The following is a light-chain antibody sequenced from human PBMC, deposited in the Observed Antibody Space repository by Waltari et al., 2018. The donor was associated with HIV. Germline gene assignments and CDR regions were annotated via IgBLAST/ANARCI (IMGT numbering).Light chain of an antibody. CDR3: CSYAASRSVV. CDR1: SSAVGNYNI. CDR2: EVT. V-gene: IGLV2-23*02. J-gene: IGLJ2*01. Sequence: QSALAQPASVPDSPGQSITISCTGTSSAVGNYNILSWDQQHPGNVPKLIIYEVTKRPSGVSNRFSGSKSGNTASLTISGLQAEDEADYYCCSYAASRSVVFGGGTKLTVL.